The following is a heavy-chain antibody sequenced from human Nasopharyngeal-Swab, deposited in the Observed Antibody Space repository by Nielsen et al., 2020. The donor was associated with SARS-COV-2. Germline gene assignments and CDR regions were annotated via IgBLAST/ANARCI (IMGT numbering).Heavy chain of an antibody. CDR1: GFTFSSYA. J-gene: IGHJ6*03. V-gene: IGHV3-23*01. Sequence: GGSLRLSCAASGFTFSSYAMSWVRQAPGKGLEWVSAISGSGGSTYYADSVKGRFTISRDNSKNTLYLQMNSLRAEDMAVYYCAKDEPYYDSSGYNYYYYYYMDVWGKGTTVTVSS. D-gene: IGHD3-22*01. CDR3: AKDEPYYDSSGYNYYYYYYMDV. CDR2: ISGSGGST.